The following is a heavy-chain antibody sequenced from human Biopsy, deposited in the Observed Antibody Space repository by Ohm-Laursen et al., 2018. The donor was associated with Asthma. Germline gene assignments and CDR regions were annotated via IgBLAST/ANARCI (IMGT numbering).Heavy chain of an antibody. CDR2: LIPVLGTP. Sequence: EASVKVSCKASGDSFSNYVISWVRQAPGQGPEWMGGLIPVLGTPDHAQMFEGRVTITADESTSTAYMELSSLSSEDTAVYYCARGYSGSDRIVYYYSGLEVWGQGTTVTVSS. V-gene: IGHV1-69*13. CDR1: GDSFSNYV. D-gene: IGHD5-12*01. CDR3: ARGYSGSDRIVYYYSGLEV. J-gene: IGHJ6*02.